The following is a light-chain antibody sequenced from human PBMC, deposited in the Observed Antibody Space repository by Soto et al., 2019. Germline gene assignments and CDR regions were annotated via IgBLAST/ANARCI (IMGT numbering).Light chain of an antibody. CDR1: QSVSSY. J-gene: IGKJ1*01. Sequence: EIVLTQSPATLSLSPGERATLSCRASQSVSSYLAWYQQKPGQSPRLLIYDASNRATGIPARFSGSGSGTDFTLAISSLEPEYFAVYYCQQRSNWPRTFGQGIKVEIK. CDR2: DAS. CDR3: QQRSNWPRT. V-gene: IGKV3-11*01.